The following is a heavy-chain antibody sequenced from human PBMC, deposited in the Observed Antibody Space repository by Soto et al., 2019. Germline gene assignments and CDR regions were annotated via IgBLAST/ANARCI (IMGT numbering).Heavy chain of an antibody. CDR1: GVTFTDHS. Sequence: PGGSLRLSCTASGVTFTDHSMNWVRHAPGKGLEWLSYINDISNAIHYADSVKGRFAMSRDNAKKSVFLQMNSLRDEDTAVYYCARDRRTYGMDVWGQGTTVTVSS. CDR2: INDISNAI. V-gene: IGHV3-48*02. J-gene: IGHJ6*02. CDR3: ARDRRTYGMDV.